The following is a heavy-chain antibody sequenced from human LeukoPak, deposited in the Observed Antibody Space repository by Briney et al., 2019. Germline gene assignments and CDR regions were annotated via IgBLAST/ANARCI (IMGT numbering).Heavy chain of an antibody. CDR1: GFTFSSYW. V-gene: IGHV3-53*01. Sequence: PGGSLRLSCAASGFTFSSYWMHWVRQAPGKGLEWLSVLDSGGSAIYADSVRGRFTISRDNSKNTLHLQMDSLTIEDSALYYCARDHVVASGAVAYWGQGTLVTVSS. J-gene: IGHJ4*02. CDR3: ARDHVVASGAVAY. D-gene: IGHD2-15*01. CDR2: LDSGGSA.